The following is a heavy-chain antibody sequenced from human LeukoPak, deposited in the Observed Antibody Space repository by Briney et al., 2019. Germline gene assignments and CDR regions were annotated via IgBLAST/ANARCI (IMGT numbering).Heavy chain of an antibody. CDR3: ARARRYCSSTSCRTKAFDY. D-gene: IGHD2-2*01. CDR2: INHSGST. CDR1: GGSFSGYY. Sequence: SETLSLTCAVYGGSFSGYYWSWIRQPPGKGLEWMGEINHSGSTNYNPSLKSRVTISVDTSKNQFSLKLSSVTAADTAVYYCARARRYCSSTSCRTKAFDYWGQGTLVTVSS. V-gene: IGHV4-34*01. J-gene: IGHJ4*02.